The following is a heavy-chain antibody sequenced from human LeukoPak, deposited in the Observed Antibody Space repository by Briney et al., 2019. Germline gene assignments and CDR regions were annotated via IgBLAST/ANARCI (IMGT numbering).Heavy chain of an antibody. J-gene: IGHJ3*02. CDR2: ISSSSSYI. V-gene: IGHV3-21*01. Sequence: PGGSLRLSCAASGFTFSSYSMNWVCQAPGKGLEWVSSISSSSSYIYYADSVKGRFTISRDNAKNSLYLQMNSLRAEDTAVYYCARIHDYGDLDAFDIWGQGTMVTVSS. D-gene: IGHD4/OR15-4a*01. CDR1: GFTFSSYS. CDR3: ARIHDYGDLDAFDI.